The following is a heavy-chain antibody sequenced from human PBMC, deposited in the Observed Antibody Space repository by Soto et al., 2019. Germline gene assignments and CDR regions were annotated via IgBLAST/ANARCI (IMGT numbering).Heavy chain of an antibody. D-gene: IGHD6-13*01. J-gene: IGHJ4*02. CDR3: AKVGGYSSSWYWVY. CDR1: GFTFSSYA. CDR2: ISGSGGST. V-gene: IGHV3-23*01. Sequence: GGSLRLSCAASGFTFSSYAMSWVRQAPGKGLEWVSAISGSGGSTYYADSVKGRFTISRDNSKNTLYLQMNSLRAEDTAVYYCAKVGGYSSSWYWVYWGQGTLVTVSS.